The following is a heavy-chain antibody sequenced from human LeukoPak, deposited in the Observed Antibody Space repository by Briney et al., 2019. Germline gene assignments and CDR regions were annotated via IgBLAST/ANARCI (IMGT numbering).Heavy chain of an antibody. CDR3: ARALDHWRSRRAAAGTNWFDP. CDR1: GGSISSYY. J-gene: IGHJ5*02. V-gene: IGHV4-59*01. D-gene: IGHD6-13*01. Sequence: SETLSLTCTVSGGSISSYYWSWIRQPPGKGLEWIGYIYYSGSTNYNPSLKSRVTISVDTSKNQFSLKLSSVTAADTAVYYCARALDHWRSRRAAAGTNWFDPWGQGTLVTVSS. CDR2: IYYSGST.